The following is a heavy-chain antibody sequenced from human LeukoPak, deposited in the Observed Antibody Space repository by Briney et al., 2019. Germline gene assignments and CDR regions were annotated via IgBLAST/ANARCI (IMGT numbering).Heavy chain of an antibody. CDR1: GASISSYY. D-gene: IGHD6-19*01. Sequence: SETLSLTCTVSGASISSYYWSWIRQPPGKGLECIGEINHSGSTNYNPSLKSRVTISVDTSKIQFSLKLSSVTAADTAVYYCARGTQWLFFASGAQYGMDVWGQGTTVTVSS. CDR2: INHSGST. J-gene: IGHJ6*02. V-gene: IGHV4-34*01. CDR3: ARGTQWLFFASGAQYGMDV.